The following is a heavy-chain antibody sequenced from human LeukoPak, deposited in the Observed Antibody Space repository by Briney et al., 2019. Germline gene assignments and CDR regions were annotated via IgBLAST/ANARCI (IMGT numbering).Heavy chain of an antibody. CDR2: INAGNGNT. D-gene: IGHD2-15*01. CDR3: ARANGRYCSGGSCYVFDY. V-gene: IGHV1-3*03. Sequence: ASVKVSCKASGYTFTGYYMHWVRQAPGQSLEWMVWINAGNGNTKYSQEFQGRVTITRDTSASTAYMELSSLRSEDMAVYYCARANGRYCSGGSCYVFDYWGQGTLVTVSS. J-gene: IGHJ4*02. CDR1: GYTFTGYY.